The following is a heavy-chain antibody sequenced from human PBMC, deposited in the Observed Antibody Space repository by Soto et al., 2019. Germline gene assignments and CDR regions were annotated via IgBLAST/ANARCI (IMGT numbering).Heavy chain of an antibody. Sequence: SETLSLTCAVYGVSVICYYGNWIRPPPGKGLEWIGEINHTGGTHYNPSLKSRVTMSVDTSKNQFSLKLSSVTAADTAVYYCARIASYEGGFDPWGQGTLVTVSS. D-gene: IGHD3-10*01. CDR2: INHTGGT. V-gene: IGHV4-34*10. J-gene: IGHJ5*02. CDR1: GVSVICYY. CDR3: ARIASYEGGFDP.